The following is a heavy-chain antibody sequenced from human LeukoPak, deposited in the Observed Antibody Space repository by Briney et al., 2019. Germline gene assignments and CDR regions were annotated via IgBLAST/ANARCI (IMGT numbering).Heavy chain of an antibody. CDR2: IYPGYSDT. J-gene: IGHJ6*02. V-gene: IGHV5-51*01. CDR1: GYSFTSYW. CDR3: ASPLFAEGYGRDV. Sequence: GESLKIPCNASGYSFTSYWIGLVRQVPGEGLGWVGIIYPGYSDTRYSPSFQGQVNISADKYIRTAYLQWSSLKASDTAIYYCASPLFAEGYGRDVWGQGTTVTVSS.